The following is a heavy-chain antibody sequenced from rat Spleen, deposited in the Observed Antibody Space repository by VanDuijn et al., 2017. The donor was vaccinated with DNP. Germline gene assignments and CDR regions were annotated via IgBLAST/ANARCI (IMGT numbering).Heavy chain of an antibody. D-gene: IGHD1-4*01. CDR3: SRDRDSTGIRTWYFDF. CDR1: GFSLTTNS. Sequence: QVQLKESGPGLLQPSQTLSLTCTVSGFSLTTNSVHWVRQPPGKGLEWVGVIWSGGGTAYNSVFKSRLSISRDTSKSQVFLKMNSLQTEDTAIYFCSRDRDSTGIRTWYFDFWGPGTMVTVSS. CDR2: IWSGGGT. V-gene: IGHV2-1*01. J-gene: IGHJ1*01.